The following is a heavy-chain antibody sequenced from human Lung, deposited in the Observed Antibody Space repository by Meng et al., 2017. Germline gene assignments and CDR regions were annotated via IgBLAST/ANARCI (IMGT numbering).Heavy chain of an antibody. CDR2: INHSGST. Sequence: QVQFTQWAPVLLNPSVTLSRTCVVSGGSFSDYYWSWIRQPAGKGLEWIGEINHSGSTNYNPSLESRATISVDTSQNNLSLKLSSVSAADSAVYYCARGPTTMAHDFDYWGQGTLVTVSS. V-gene: IGHV4-34*01. CDR1: GGSFSDYY. CDR3: ARGPTTMAHDFDY. D-gene: IGHD4-11*01. J-gene: IGHJ4*02.